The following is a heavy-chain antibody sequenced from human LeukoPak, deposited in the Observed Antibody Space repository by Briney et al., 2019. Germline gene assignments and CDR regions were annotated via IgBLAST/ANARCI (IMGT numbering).Heavy chain of an antibody. D-gene: IGHD6-6*01. Sequence: SETLSLTCTVSGYSISSGYYWGWIRQPPGKGLEWIGSIYHSGSTYYNPSLKSRVTISVDTSKNQFSLKLSSVTAADTAVYYCARDDSSSYYFDYWGQGTLVTVSS. CDR3: ARDDSSSYYFDY. CDR1: GYSISSGYY. V-gene: IGHV4-38-2*02. CDR2: IYHSGST. J-gene: IGHJ4*02.